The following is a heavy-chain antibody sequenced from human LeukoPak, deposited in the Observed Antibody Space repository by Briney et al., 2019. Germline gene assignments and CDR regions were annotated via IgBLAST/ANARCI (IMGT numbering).Heavy chain of an antibody. CDR3: ARERRTIVVPAASNWFDP. CDR1: GGSISVSYY. Sequence: SETLSLTCTVSGGSISVSYYWGWIRQPPGKGLEWIGSMYYSGSTYCNPSLKSRVTISVDTSKNQFSLKLSSVTAADTAVYYCARERRTIVVPAASNWFDPWGQGTLVTVSS. J-gene: IGHJ5*02. D-gene: IGHD2-2*01. CDR2: MYYSGST. V-gene: IGHV4-39*07.